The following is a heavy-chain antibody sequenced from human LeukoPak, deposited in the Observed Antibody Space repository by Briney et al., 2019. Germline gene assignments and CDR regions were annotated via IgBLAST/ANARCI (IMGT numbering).Heavy chain of an antibody. CDR2: MFYTGST. Sequence: SETLSLTCTVSGGSISSYYWSWIRQPPGKGLEWIGYMFYTGSTNYNPSLKSRVTISVDTSKNQFSLKLSSVTAADTAVYYCARRSYYDSSGYYGSLFDYWGQGTLVTVSS. V-gene: IGHV4-59*01. J-gene: IGHJ4*02. CDR3: ARRSYYDSSGYYGSLFDY. CDR1: GGSISSYY. D-gene: IGHD3-22*01.